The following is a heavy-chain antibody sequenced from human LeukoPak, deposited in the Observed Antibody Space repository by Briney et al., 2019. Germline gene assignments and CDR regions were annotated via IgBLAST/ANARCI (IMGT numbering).Heavy chain of an antibody. Sequence: SQTLSLTCTVSGGSISSGDYYWSWIRQPPGKGLEWIGYIYYSGSTYYNPSLKSRATISVDTSKNQFSLKLSSVTAADTAVYYCARAGRYSGYDFYGMDVWGQGTTVTVSS. J-gene: IGHJ6*02. CDR2: IYYSGST. CDR3: ARAGRYSGYDFYGMDV. D-gene: IGHD5-12*01. V-gene: IGHV4-30-4*01. CDR1: GGSISSGDYY.